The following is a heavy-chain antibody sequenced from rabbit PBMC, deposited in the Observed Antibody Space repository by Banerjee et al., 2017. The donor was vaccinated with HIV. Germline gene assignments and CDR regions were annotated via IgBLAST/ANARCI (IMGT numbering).Heavy chain of an antibody. Sequence: QSLEESGGDLVKPGASLTLTCTASGFSFSRSYYMCWVRQAPGKGLEWIACIYSGTSGHTFYASWAKGRFTISKTSSTTVTLQMTRLTAADTATYFCATYINSGYYFNLWGPGTLVTVS. V-gene: IGHV1S40*01. CDR2: IYSGTSGHT. J-gene: IGHJ4*01. D-gene: IGHD1-1*01. CDR3: ATYINSGYYFNL. CDR1: GFSFSRSYY.